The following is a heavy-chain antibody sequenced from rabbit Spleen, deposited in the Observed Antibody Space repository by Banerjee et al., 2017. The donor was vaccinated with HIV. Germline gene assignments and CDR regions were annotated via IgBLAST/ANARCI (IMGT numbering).Heavy chain of an antibody. D-gene: IGHD1-1*01. Sequence: QEQLEESGGGLVQPGASLTLTCTASGFSFSSNYDMYWVRQAPGKGLEWIGCIVAGSGSTYYASWAKGRFTITKTSSTTVTLQMTSLTAADTATYFCARAGWLDYNYPAMDLWGQGTLVTVS. CDR3: ARAGWLDYNYPAMDL. CDR2: IVAGSGST. J-gene: IGHJ6*01. V-gene: IGHV1S45*01. CDR1: GFSFSSNYD.